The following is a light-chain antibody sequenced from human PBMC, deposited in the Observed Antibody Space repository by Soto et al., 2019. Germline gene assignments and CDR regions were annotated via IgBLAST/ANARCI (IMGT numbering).Light chain of an antibody. CDR3: QQYTGPPTT. CDR1: QTVSSNY. V-gene: IGKV3-20*01. CDR2: GAS. J-gene: IGKJ5*01. Sequence: EMIFTHSPYTLSXSPXEXXXXXXXSSQTVSSNYLAWCQQRPGQAPRLLIYGASTRAAGIPDRFSGSGSGTDFTLTITRLEPEDSAVYFCQQYTGPPTTFGQGTRLEIK.